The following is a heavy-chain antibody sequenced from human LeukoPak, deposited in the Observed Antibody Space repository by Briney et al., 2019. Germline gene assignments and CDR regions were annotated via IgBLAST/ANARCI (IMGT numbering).Heavy chain of an antibody. CDR3: VKKTAYDSSGYFDY. D-gene: IGHD3-22*01. CDR1: GFTFSSYA. V-gene: IGHV3-64D*09. CDR2: ISSNGAST. J-gene: IGHJ4*02. Sequence: GGSLRLSCSASGFTFSSYAMHWVRQAPGKGLEYVSAISSNGASTYYADSVKGRFTISRDNSKNTLYLQMSRLRAEDTAVYYCVKKTAYDSSGYFDYWGQGTLVTVSS.